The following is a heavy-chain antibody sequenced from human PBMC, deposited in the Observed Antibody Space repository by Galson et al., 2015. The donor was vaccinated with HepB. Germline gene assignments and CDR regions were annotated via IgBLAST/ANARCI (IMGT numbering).Heavy chain of an antibody. CDR2: IYYSGST. V-gene: IGHV4-59*01. CDR1: GGSISSYY. Sequence: TLSLTCTVSGGSISSYYWSWIRQPPGKGLEWIGYIYYSGSTNYNPSLKSRVTISVDTSKNQFSLKLSSVTAADTAVYYCARGLIATHPGYNWFDPWGQGTLVTVSS. CDR3: ARGLIATHPGYNWFDP. J-gene: IGHJ5*02. D-gene: IGHD3-16*01.